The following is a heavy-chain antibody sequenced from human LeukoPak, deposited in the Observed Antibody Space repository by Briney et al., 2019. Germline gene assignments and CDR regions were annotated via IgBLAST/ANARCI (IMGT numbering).Heavy chain of an antibody. CDR3: AKLRGVNGDYA. D-gene: IGHD4-17*01. J-gene: IGHJ4*02. CDR1: GFTFSSYE. V-gene: IGHV3-48*03. Sequence: GGSLRLSCAASGFTFSSYEMNWVRQAPGKGLEWESYISSSGSTIYYADSVKGRFAISRDNAKNSLYLQMNSLRAEDTAVYYCAKLRGVNGDYAWGQGTLVTVSS. CDR2: ISSSGSTI.